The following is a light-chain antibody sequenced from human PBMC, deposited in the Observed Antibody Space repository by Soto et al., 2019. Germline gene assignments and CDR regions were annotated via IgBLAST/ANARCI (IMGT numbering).Light chain of an antibody. Sequence: EIVLTQSPDTPPPPPGERATLSCRATQSISSSLAWYQQKSGQAPRLLIYDASNRATGIPDRFSGSGSGTDFTLTISSLEPEDFAVYYCQQRSNWPPITFGQGTRLEIK. V-gene: IGKV3-11*01. CDR3: QQRSNWPPIT. CDR2: DAS. CDR1: QSISSS. J-gene: IGKJ5*01.